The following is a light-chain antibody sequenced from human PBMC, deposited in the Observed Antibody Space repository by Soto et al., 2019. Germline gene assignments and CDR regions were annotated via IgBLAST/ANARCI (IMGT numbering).Light chain of an antibody. CDR3: SSYTSSSTPV. V-gene: IGLV2-14*02. J-gene: IGLJ1*01. Sequence: QSVLTQPATVTGSPGQSIAISCTGTISDIGSYRAVSWYRQDPGKAPKLIIYEVTKRPSGVSDRFSGYRSGGTASLTITGLQAEDEADYYCSSYTSSSTPVFGTGTKVTVL. CDR1: ISDIGSYRA. CDR2: EVT.